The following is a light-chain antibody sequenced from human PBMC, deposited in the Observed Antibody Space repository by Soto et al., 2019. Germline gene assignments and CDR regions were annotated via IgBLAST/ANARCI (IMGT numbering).Light chain of an antibody. V-gene: IGLV1-40*01. CDR2: ENN. Sequence: QSALTQPPSVSEAPGQRVTISCTGSSSNIGAGYEAHWYQQVPGTAPKLLIYENNNRPSGVPDRFSGSKSGTSASLAITGLQAEDEAEYYCQSYDSSLSGYVFGTGTKFTVL. CDR1: SSNIGAGYE. J-gene: IGLJ1*01. CDR3: QSYDSSLSGYV.